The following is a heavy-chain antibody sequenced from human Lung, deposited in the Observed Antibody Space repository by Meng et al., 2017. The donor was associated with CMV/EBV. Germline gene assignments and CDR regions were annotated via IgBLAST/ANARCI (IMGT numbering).Heavy chain of an antibody. CDR1: GYTFTGYY. D-gene: IGHD3-10*01. V-gene: IGHV1-2*02. Sequence: ASVXVSXKASGYTFTGYYIHWVRQAPGQGLEWMGWINPKSGDTNYAQKFQGRVSMTRDTSITTGYMELRSLRSDDTAVYYCAREQAGDYGSGQDAFDIWGQVTXVTV. CDR3: AREQAGDYGSGQDAFDI. J-gene: IGHJ3*02. CDR2: INPKSGDT.